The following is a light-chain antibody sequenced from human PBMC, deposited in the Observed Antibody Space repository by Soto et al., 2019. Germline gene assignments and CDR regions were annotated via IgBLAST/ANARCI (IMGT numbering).Light chain of an antibody. CDR3: LQDYGDSWT. J-gene: IGKJ1*01. CDR1: QTISSW. CDR2: KAS. V-gene: IGKV1-5*03. Sequence: DIQMTQSLSTLSGSVGDRFTITCRASQTISSWLAWYQQKPGKAPKLLIYKASTLKSGVPSRFSGSGSGTEFTLTISSLQPEDFASYYCLQDYGDSWTFGQGTKVDI.